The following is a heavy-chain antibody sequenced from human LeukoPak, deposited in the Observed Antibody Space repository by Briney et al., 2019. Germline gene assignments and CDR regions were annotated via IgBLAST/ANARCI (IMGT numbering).Heavy chain of an antibody. CDR3: ARDPYGDYLFDY. CDR2: ISSSSSYI. J-gene: IGHJ4*02. D-gene: IGHD4-17*01. CDR1: GFTFSIYS. V-gene: IGHV3-21*01. Sequence: GGSLRLSCAASGFTFSIYSMNWVREAPGGGLEWVSSISSSSSYISYAASVKGRFTISRDNAKNSLYLQMSSLRAEDTAVYYCARDPYGDYLFDYWGQGTLVTVSS.